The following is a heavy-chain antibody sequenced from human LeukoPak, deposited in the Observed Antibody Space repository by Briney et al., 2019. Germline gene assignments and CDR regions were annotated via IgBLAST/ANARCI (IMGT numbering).Heavy chain of an antibody. V-gene: IGHV3-7*01. CDR3: ARDSGSDYNYYGMDV. CDR2: IKQDGSEK. Sequence: GGSLRLSCAASGFTFSNYWMSWVRQAPGKGLEWVANIKQDGSEKNYVDSVKGRFTISRDNAKNSLYLQMNSLRAEDTAVYYCARDSGSDYNYYGMDVWGQGTAVIVSS. J-gene: IGHJ6*02. D-gene: IGHD2-15*01. CDR1: GFTFSNYW.